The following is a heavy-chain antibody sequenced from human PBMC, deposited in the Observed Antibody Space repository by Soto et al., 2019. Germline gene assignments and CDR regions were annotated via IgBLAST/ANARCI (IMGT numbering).Heavy chain of an antibody. CDR3: ARDRGARLSYYYGMDV. D-gene: IGHD6-6*01. J-gene: IGHJ6*02. CDR2: INAGNGNT. CDR1: GYTFTSYA. V-gene: IGHV1-3*01. Sequence: ASVKVSCKASGYTFTSYAMHWVRQAPGQRLEWMGWINAGNGNTKYSQKFQGRVTITRDTSASTAYMELSSLRSEDTAVYYCARDRGARLSYYYGMDVWGQGPTVTVSS.